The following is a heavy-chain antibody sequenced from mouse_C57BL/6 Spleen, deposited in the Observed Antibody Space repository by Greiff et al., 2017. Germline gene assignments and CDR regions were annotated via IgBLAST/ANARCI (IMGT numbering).Heavy chain of an antibody. CDR3: AREGYYYCSSYAMDY. Sequence: QVQLQQSGPELVKPGASVKISCKASGYAFSSSWMNWVKQRPGKGLEWIGRIYPGDGDTNYNGKFKGKATLTADKSSSTAYMQLSSLASEDSAVYFCAREGYYYCSSYAMDYWGQGTSVTVSS. V-gene: IGHV1-82*01. CDR1: GYAFSSSW. D-gene: IGHD1-1*01. J-gene: IGHJ4*01. CDR2: IYPGDGDT.